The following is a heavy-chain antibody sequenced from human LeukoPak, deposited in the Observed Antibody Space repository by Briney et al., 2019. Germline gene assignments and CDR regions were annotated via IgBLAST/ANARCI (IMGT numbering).Heavy chain of an antibody. CDR3: ALLGVASDFDY. D-gene: IGHD6-19*01. Sequence: PGGSLRLSCALSGFPFCVYEMNWVRQAPGKGLEWVSNIGSSGTTIYYADSVRGRFSISRDNAKSSLYLQMNSLRVEDTAVYYCALLGVASDFDYWGQGALVTVSS. CDR2: IGSSGTTI. CDR1: GFPFCVYE. J-gene: IGHJ4*02. V-gene: IGHV3-48*03.